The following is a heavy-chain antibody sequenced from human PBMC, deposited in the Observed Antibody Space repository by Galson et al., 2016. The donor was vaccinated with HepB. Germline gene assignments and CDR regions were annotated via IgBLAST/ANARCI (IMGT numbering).Heavy chain of an antibody. V-gene: IGHV4-30-4*01. CDR3: ARDGLY. CDR1: GGSISSGNHY. J-gene: IGHJ4*02. CDR2: TYYSGGT. Sequence: TLSLTCTVSGGSISSGNHYWNWVRQSPGKGLEYIGYTYYSGGTDYNPTLKGRVTIPVDTAKNQFFLKLSSVTAADTAVYYCARDGLYWGQGALVTVSS.